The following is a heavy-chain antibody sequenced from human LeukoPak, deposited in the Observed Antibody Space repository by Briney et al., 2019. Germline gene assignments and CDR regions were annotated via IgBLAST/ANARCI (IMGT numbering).Heavy chain of an antibody. V-gene: IGHV3-20*04. J-gene: IGHJ6*03. CDR2: MNWNGGST. CDR3: ARTNRGYYYYMDV. CDR1: EFTLDDYG. Sequence: TGGSLRPSCPASEFTLDDYGMTWVRQPPGRGLEGFSGMNWNGGSTGYADSVKGRFTIFRDNAKNSLYLQMNSLRAEDTALYYCARTNRGYYYYMDVWGKGTTVTASS. D-gene: IGHD3-10*01.